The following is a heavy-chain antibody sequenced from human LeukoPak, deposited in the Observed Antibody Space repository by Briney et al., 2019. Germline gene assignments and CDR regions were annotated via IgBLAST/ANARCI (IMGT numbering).Heavy chain of an antibody. V-gene: IGHV3-64*01. J-gene: IGHJ6*04. CDR3: AELGITMIGGV. CDR2: ISSNGGST. D-gene: IGHD3-10*02. CDR1: GFTFSSYA. Sequence: GGSLRLSCAGSGFTFSSYAMHWVRQAPGKGLECVSGISSNGGSTYHANSVRGRFTISRDNSKNTLYLQMGSLRAEDTAVYYCAELGITMIGGVWGKGTTVTISS.